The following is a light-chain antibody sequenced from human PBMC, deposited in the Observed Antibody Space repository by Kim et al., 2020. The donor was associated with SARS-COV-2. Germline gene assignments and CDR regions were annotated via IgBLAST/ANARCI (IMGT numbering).Light chain of an antibody. CDR1: SIRNYY. V-gene: IGLV3-19*01. Sequence: AWEQAGMIRCQGNSIRNYYATWYQQKPRQALLVIIDGKNNRPSGTPGRFSGSSSGNTAFLTTAGTQAGDEAYYCCNPRDSNDHVVFGGGTQLTVL. J-gene: IGLJ2*01. CDR2: GKN. CDR3: NPRDSNDHVV.